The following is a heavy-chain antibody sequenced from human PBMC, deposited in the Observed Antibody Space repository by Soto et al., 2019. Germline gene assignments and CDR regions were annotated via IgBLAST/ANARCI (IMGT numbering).Heavy chain of an antibody. CDR1: RLTFSNYA. CDR2: ISGSGDTA. D-gene: IGHD3-22*01. CDR3: VRPRSSGYSGYPIFDFEN. Sequence: GGSLRLSCVISRLTFSNYALNWVRQAPGKGLEWVSSISGSGDTAYYADSVKGRFTISRDNSKNTLYLQMNSLRVEDTAVYYCVRPRSSGYSGYPIFDFENWGQGALVTVSS. J-gene: IGHJ4*02. V-gene: IGHV3-23*01.